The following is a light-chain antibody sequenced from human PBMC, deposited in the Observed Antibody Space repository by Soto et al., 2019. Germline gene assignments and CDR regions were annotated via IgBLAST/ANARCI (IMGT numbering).Light chain of an antibody. Sequence: QSVLTQPPSASGTPGQRVTISCSGSSSNIGTNTVICYQQLPAAATKLLIYSDNQRPSGVPDRFCGSTSSTSASLAISGLQYEDAADYYCASWDVSLVVFGGGTKLTVL. CDR2: SDN. V-gene: IGLV1-44*01. J-gene: IGLJ2*01. CDR3: ASWDVSLVV. CDR1: SSNIGTNT.